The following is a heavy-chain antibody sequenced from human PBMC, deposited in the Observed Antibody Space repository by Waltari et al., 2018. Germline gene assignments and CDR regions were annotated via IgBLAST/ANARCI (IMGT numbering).Heavy chain of an antibody. V-gene: IGHV5-51*01. CDR1: GYSFTSHW. Sequence: EVQLVQSGAEVKKPGESLKISCKGSGYSFTSHWIGWVRQMPANSLEWMGIIYPGDSDTRYSPSFQGQVTISADKSISTAYLQWSSLKASDTAMYYCARGQDIVVVPAATGDWFDPWGQGTLVTVSS. D-gene: IGHD2-2*01. CDR2: IYPGDSDT. CDR3: ARGQDIVVVPAATGDWFDP. J-gene: IGHJ5*02.